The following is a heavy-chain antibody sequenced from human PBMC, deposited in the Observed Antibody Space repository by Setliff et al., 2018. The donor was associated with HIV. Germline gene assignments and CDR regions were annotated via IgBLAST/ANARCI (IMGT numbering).Heavy chain of an antibody. J-gene: IGHJ4*02. CDR1: GGSFSDYY. V-gene: IGHV4-34*01. CDR2: VNRGRRT. Sequence: SSETLSLTCALYGGSFSDYYWSWIRQPPGMGLEWIGEVNRGRRTNYNSSLKSRVTISIDTSRNQFSLTVSSVTAADTAVYYCARHSPSDYWGQGTLVTVSS. CDR3: ARHSPSDY.